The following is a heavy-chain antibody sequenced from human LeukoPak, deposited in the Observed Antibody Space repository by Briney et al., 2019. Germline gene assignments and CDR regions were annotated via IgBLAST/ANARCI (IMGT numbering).Heavy chain of an antibody. V-gene: IGHV1-46*01. D-gene: IGHD3-3*01. J-gene: IGHJ4*02. Sequence: ASVKVSCKASGYTFTSYYMHWVRQAPGQGLEWMGIINPSGGSTSYAQKFQGRVTMTRDTSTSTVYMELSSLRSEDTAVYYCASSPSLPVLRFLEWGLDYWGQGTLVTVSS. CDR3: ASSPSLPVLRFLEWGLDY. CDR2: INPSGGST. CDR1: GYTFTSYY.